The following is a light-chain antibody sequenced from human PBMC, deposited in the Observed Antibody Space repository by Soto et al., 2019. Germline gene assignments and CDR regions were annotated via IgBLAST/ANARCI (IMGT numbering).Light chain of an antibody. CDR1: QTISSW. Sequence: DIQMTQSPSTLSASVGDRVTITCRASQTISSWLARYQQKPGKAPKLLIYKASTLESGVPSRFSGSGSGTDFTLTVTSLQPEDFATYYCQQYSYYATFGQGTKVEIK. CDR2: KAS. V-gene: IGKV1-5*03. CDR3: QQYSYYAT. J-gene: IGKJ1*01.